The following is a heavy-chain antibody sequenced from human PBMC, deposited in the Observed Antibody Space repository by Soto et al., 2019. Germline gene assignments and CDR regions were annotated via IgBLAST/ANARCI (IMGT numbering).Heavy chain of an antibody. CDR1: GFTFSRYS. CDR3: AKERVAAAYVETSPFDF. Sequence: EVQLLESGGGLVQPGGSLRLSCAASGFTFSRYSMGWVRPAPGTGLGWVSGIDGSGGDTSFADSVKGRFTISRDNSKNTLYLHMNSLRAEDTARYYCAKERVAAAYVETSPFDFWGQGTQVTVSS. CDR2: IDGSGGDT. J-gene: IGHJ4*02. V-gene: IGHV3-23*01. D-gene: IGHD2-15*01.